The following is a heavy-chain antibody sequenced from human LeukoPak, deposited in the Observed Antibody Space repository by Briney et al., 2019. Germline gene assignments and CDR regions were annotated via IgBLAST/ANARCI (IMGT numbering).Heavy chain of an antibody. CDR2: IKSGGSST. Sequence: GGSLRLSCAASGFTFSTYWMHWVRQAPGKGLVWVSRIKSGGSSTSYADSVKGRFTISRDNAKNTLYLQMSSLRAEDTAVYYCARAYPIDYWGQGTLVTVSS. V-gene: IGHV3-74*01. CDR1: GFTFSTYW. CDR3: ARAYPIDY. J-gene: IGHJ4*02.